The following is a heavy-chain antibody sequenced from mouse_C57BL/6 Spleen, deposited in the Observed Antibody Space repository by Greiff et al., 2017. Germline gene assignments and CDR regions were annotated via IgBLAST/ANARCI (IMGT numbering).Heavy chain of an antibody. J-gene: IGHJ3*01. CDR2: IYPGNSDT. CDR1: GYTFTSYW. D-gene: IGHD6-1*01. Sequence: VQLQQSGTVLARPGASVKMSCKTSGYTFTSYWMHWVKQRPGQGLEWIGAIYPGNSDTSYNQKFKGKAKLTAVTSASTAYMELSSLTSEDSAFYFCARSGGSGRFAYWGQGTLVTVSA. V-gene: IGHV1-5*01. CDR3: ARSGGSGRFAY.